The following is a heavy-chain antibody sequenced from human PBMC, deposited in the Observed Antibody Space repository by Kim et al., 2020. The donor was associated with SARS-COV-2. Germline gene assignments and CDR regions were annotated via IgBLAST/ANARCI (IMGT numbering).Heavy chain of an antibody. J-gene: IGHJ3*02. Sequence: ASVKVSCKASGYTFTSYGISWVRQAPGQGLEWMGWISAYNGNTNYAQKLQGRVTMTTDTSTSTAYMELRSLRSDDTAVYYCARETRIYRSEIVVVTHDAFDIWGHGTLVTVSS. D-gene: IGHD3-22*01. V-gene: IGHV1-18*04. CDR1: GYTFTSYG. CDR3: ARETRIYRSEIVVVTHDAFDI. CDR2: ISAYNGNT.